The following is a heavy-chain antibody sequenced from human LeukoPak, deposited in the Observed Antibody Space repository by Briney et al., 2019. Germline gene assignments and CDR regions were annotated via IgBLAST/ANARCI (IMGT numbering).Heavy chain of an antibody. D-gene: IGHD3-22*01. CDR3: ARSAYYYDSSGYSLKY. J-gene: IGHJ4*02. V-gene: IGHV3-11*01. Sequence: PGGSLRLSCAASGFTFSDYYMSWIRQAPGKGLEWVSYISSSGSTIYYADSVKGRFTISRDSAKNSLYLQMNSLRAEDTAVYYCARSAYYYDSSGYSLKYWGQGTLVTVSS. CDR1: GFTFSDYY. CDR2: ISSSGSTI.